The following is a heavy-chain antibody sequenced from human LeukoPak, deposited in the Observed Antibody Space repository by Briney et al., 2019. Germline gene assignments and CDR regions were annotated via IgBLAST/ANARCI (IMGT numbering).Heavy chain of an antibody. Sequence: PSETLSLTCTVSGGSISSGGYYWSWIRQHPRKGLEWIGYIYYSGSTYYNPSLSSRITRSVDTSKNQFSLKLSSVTAADTAVYYCARAVGTYYYGSGSPFDYWGEGTLGTVSS. CDR3: ARAVGTYYYGSGSPFDY. CDR1: GGSISSGGYY. D-gene: IGHD3-10*01. CDR2: IYYSGST. V-gene: IGHV4-31*03. J-gene: IGHJ4*02.